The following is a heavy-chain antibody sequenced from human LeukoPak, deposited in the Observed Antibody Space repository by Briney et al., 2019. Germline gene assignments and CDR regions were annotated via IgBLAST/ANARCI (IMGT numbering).Heavy chain of an antibody. V-gene: IGHV3-49*04. CDR1: GFTFGDYA. D-gene: IGHD4-11*01. Sequence: GGSLRLSCTTSGFTFGDYAVSWVRQAPGKGLEWVGFIRSKHYGGTTEDAASVRGRFTISRDDSKSIAYLQMNSLKTEDTAVYYCVRAETVPRARYWFDPWGQGTLVTVSS. CDR3: VRAETVPRARYWFDP. J-gene: IGHJ5*02. CDR2: IRSKHYGGTT.